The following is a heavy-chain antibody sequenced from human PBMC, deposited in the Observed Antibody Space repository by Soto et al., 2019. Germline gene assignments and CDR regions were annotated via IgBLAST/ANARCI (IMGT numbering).Heavy chain of an antibody. Sequence: VGSLRLSCAASGFTFSNAWMSWVRQAPGKGLEWVGRIKSKTDGGTTDYAAPVKGRFTISRDDSKNTLYLQMNSLKTEDTAVYYCTTDRNKQQLVDYWGQGTLVTVSS. V-gene: IGHV3-15*01. D-gene: IGHD6-13*01. CDR3: TTDRNKQQLVDY. CDR2: IKSKTDGGTT. J-gene: IGHJ4*02. CDR1: GFTFSNAW.